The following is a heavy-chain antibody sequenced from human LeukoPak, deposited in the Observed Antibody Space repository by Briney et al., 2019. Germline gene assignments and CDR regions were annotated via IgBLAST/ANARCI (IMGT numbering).Heavy chain of an antibody. CDR2: IIPILGIA. CDR3: ARDPGSGSYSFDY. J-gene: IGHJ4*02. CDR1: GGTFSSYA. D-gene: IGHD3-10*01. V-gene: IGHV1-69*04. Sequence: SVKVSCKASGGTFSSYAISWVRQAPGQGLEWMGRIIPILGIANYAQKFQGRVTITADKSTSTAYMELSSPRSEDTAVYYCARDPGSGSYSFDYWGQGTLVTVSS.